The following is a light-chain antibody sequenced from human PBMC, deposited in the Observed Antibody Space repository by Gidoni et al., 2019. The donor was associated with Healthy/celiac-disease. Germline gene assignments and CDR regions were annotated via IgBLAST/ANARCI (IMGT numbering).Light chain of an antibody. CDR2: DAS. J-gene: IGKJ1*01. CDR1: QRISSW. Sequence: EIQMTQSPSTLSASVGDRVTITGRASQRISSWLAWYQQKPGKAPKLLIYDASSLESGVPSRFSGSGSGTEFTLTISSLQPDDFATYYCQQYNSYSWTFGQGTKVEIK. CDR3: QQYNSYSWT. V-gene: IGKV1-5*01.